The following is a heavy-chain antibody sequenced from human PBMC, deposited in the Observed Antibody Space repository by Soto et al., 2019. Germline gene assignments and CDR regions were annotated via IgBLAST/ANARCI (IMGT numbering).Heavy chain of an antibody. D-gene: IGHD3-22*01. Sequence: ESGGGLVQPGGSLRLSCAASGFTFSSYSMNWVRQAPGKGLEWVSYISSSSSTIYYADSVKGRFTISRDNAKNSLYLQMNSLRDEDTAVYYCARVLYYYDSSGYYQMGFDYWGQGTLVTVSS. CDR1: GFTFSSYS. V-gene: IGHV3-48*02. CDR2: ISSSSSTI. CDR3: ARVLYYYDSSGYYQMGFDY. J-gene: IGHJ4*02.